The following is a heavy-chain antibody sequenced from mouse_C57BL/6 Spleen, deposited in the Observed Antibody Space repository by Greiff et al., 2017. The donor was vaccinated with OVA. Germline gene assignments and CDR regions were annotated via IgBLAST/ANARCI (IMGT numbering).Heavy chain of an antibody. Sequence: EVQLQQSGPELVKPGASVKMSCKASGYTFTDYNMHWVKQSHGKSLEWIGYINPNNGGTSYNQKFKGKATLTVNKSSSTAYMELRSLTSEDSAVYYCASGVYYYGSSDYWGQGTSVTVSS. J-gene: IGHJ4*01. CDR1: GYTFTDYN. D-gene: IGHD1-1*01. CDR3: ASGVYYYGSSDY. CDR2: INPNNGGT. V-gene: IGHV1-22*01.